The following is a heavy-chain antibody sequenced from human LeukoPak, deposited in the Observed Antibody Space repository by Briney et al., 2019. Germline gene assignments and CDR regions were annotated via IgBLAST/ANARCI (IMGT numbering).Heavy chain of an antibody. V-gene: IGHV1-69*13. CDR2: IIPIFGTA. CDR3: ARRSYYYYYMDV. J-gene: IGHJ6*03. Sequence: ASVKVSCKASGGTFSSYAISWVRQAPGQGLEWMGGIIPIFGTANYAQKFQGRVTITADESTSTAYMELSSLRSEDTAVYYSARRSYYYYYMDVWGKGTTVTISS. CDR1: GGTFSSYA.